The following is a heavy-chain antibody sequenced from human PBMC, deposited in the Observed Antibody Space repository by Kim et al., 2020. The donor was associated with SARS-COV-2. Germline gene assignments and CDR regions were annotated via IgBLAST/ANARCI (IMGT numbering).Heavy chain of an antibody. D-gene: IGHD3-9*01. Sequence: GGSLRLSCAASGFTFSSYDMHWVRQATGKGLEWVSAIGTAGDPYYPGSVKGRFTISRENAKNSLYLQMNSLRAGDTAVYYCARGAADYDILTGYYSTKYYYGMDVWGQGTTVTVSS. CDR2: IGTAGDP. J-gene: IGHJ6*02. CDR1: GFTFSSYD. V-gene: IGHV3-13*05. CDR3: ARGAADYDILTGYYSTKYYYGMDV.